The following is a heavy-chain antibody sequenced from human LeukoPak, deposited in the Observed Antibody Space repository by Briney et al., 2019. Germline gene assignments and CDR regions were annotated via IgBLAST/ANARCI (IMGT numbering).Heavy chain of an antibody. CDR3: ARGGRFLEWLDAPQFDY. V-gene: IGHV1-69*13. J-gene: IGHJ4*02. CDR2: IIPIFGTA. D-gene: IGHD3-3*01. Sequence: ASVKVSCKASGYTFSSYAMNWVRQAPGQGLEWMGGIIPIFGTANYAQKFQGRVTITADESTSTAYMELSSLRSEDTAVYYCARGGRFLEWLDAPQFDYWGQGTLVTVSS. CDR1: GYTFSSYA.